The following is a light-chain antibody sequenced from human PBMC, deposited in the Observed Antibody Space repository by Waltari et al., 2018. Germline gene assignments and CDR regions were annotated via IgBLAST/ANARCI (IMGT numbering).Light chain of an antibody. Sequence: EIGLTQSPGTLSLSPGERATLSCRASQSVSSNYLAWYQQKPGQPPRLLIYGASKRPTGSPDRFSGSGSGTDFTLTISRLEPEEVAVYYCQQYATSPRSTFGQGTRLEIK. V-gene: IGKV3-20*01. CDR2: GAS. CDR3: QQYATSPRST. CDR1: QSVSSNY. J-gene: IGKJ5*01.